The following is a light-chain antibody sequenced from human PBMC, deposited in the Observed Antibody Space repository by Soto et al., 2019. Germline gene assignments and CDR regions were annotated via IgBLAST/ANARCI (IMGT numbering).Light chain of an antibody. V-gene: IGLV2-14*01. Sequence: QSALTQPASVSGSPGQPITISCTGTSSDVGGYNHVSWYQQHSGKAPKLIIYDVSNRPSGVSNRFSGSKSGNTASLTISGLQAEDEADYYCSSYTSANTVLFGGGTQLTVL. CDR2: DVS. CDR3: SSYTSANTVL. J-gene: IGLJ2*01. CDR1: SSDVGGYNH.